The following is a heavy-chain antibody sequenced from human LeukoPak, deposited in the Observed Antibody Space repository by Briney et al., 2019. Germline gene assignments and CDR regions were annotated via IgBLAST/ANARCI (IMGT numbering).Heavy chain of an antibody. D-gene: IGHD6-19*01. V-gene: IGHV3-23*01. CDR3: AKATLVVAGYYYSGMDV. J-gene: IGHJ6*02. Sequence: GGSLRLSCAASGYTFSSCDMSWVRQAPGKGLEWVSGISGSGGGTYYADSVKGRFTISRDNSKNTLYLQMNSLRADDTDVYYCAKATLVVAGYYYSGMDVWGQGTTVTVSS. CDR1: GYTFSSCD. CDR2: ISGSGGGT.